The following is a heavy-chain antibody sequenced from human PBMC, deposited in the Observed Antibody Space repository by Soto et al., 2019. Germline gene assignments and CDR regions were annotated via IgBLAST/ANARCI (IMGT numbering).Heavy chain of an antibody. J-gene: IGHJ4*02. CDR3: ARGGAWTPEGLGY. D-gene: IGHD2-15*01. Sequence: QVQLVESGGGVVQPGRSLRLSCAASGFTFSSFAMHWVRQAPGKGLEWLAVISSDVVNYYYAESVKGRFTISRDNSKNTLYLQMESLRKEETAVYYCARGGAWTPEGLGYWGQGTLVTVSS. V-gene: IGHV3-30-3*01. CDR2: ISSDVVNY. CDR1: GFTFSSFA.